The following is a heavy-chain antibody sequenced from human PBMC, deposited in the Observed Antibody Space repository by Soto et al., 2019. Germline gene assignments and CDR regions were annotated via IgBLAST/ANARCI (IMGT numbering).Heavy chain of an antibody. Sequence: EVQLVESGGGLVQPGGSLRLSCAASGFTFDDYAIHWVRQAPGKGLEWVSGISWNGAATGYMNSVKGRFSISRDNTKNTLHLQMNSLRAEDTAVYYCANLPLYGSGFDCWGQGTLVTVSS. J-gene: IGHJ4*02. D-gene: IGHD3-10*01. V-gene: IGHV3-9*01. CDR2: ISWNGAAT. CDR1: GFTFDDYA. CDR3: ANLPLYGSGFDC.